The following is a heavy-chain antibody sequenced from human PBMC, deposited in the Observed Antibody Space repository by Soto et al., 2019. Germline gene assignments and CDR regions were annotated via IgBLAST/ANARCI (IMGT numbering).Heavy chain of an antibody. V-gene: IGHV4-39*01. CDR1: GGSISSSSY. J-gene: IGHJ6*02. CDR2: IYSIGST. D-gene: IGHD6-13*01. Sequence: QLQLQESGPGLVKPSETLSLTCTVSGGSISSSSYWGWIRQPPGKGLEWIGSIYSIGSTYYNPSLNSRATISVATSKNQFSLKLSSVTAADTAVYYCRRSSRYSTDVWGQGTTVTVSS. CDR3: RRSSRYSTDV.